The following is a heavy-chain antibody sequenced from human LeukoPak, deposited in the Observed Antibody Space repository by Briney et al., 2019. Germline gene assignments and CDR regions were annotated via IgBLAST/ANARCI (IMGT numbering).Heavy chain of an antibody. CDR2: VSRSGKT. J-gene: IGHJ4*02. Sequence: PSETLSLTCSVSGGSITRYYWSWIRQTPGKGLEWIGSVSRSGKTNFNSSLKSRVTISTDTSKTTLSLRLSSVTAADTAVYYCARERDPGIAVAGLDYWGQGTLVTVSS. V-gene: IGHV4-59*01. CDR1: GGSITRYY. D-gene: IGHD6-19*01. CDR3: ARERDPGIAVAGLDY.